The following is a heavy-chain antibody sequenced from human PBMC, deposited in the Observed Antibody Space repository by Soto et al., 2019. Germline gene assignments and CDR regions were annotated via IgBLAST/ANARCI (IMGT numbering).Heavy chain of an antibody. CDR1: GFSLTSRPVG. V-gene: IGHV2-5*02. D-gene: IGHD3-16*01. CDR2: IYWDDDK. CDR3: AHRRNYDGSWNEGVFDY. Sequence: QITLKESGPTLVKPTQTLTLTCTFSGFSLTSRPVGVGWVRQPPGKALEWLAFIYWDDDKRYSPSLRSTLTVTKDASKNQVALTLTNMDPVDTATYYCAHRRNYDGSWNEGVFDYWGQGILVTVSS. J-gene: IGHJ4*02.